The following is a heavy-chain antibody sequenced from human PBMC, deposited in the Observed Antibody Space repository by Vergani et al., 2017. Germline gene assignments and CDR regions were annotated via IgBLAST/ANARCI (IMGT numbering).Heavy chain of an antibody. V-gene: IGHV3-11*01. D-gene: IGHD5-24*01. Sequence: QVQLVESGGGLVKPGGSLRLSCAASGFSFSDHYMTWIRQAPGKGLEWVSYISNSGNTIDYADSVKGRFSISRDNAKSSLFLKMDSLSAEDTAVYYCARDHRDYNNYPETFDIWVQGSMVTVSS. CDR3: ARDHRDYNNYPETFDI. J-gene: IGHJ3*02. CDR2: ISNSGNTI. CDR1: GFSFSDHY.